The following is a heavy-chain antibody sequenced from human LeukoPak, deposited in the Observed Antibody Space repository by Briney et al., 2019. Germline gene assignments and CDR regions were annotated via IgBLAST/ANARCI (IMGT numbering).Heavy chain of an antibody. Sequence: ASVKFSCKASGYTFSGHYLHWVRQAPGQGLEWMGRINPNSGGTKYARKFQNRVTMTSDTSVSTAYMELNGLRSDDTAIYYCTRSWIQLWTPDFDHWGQGTLVTVSS. CDR2: INPNSGGT. CDR1: GYTFSGHY. CDR3: TRSWIQLWTPDFDH. V-gene: IGHV1-2*06. D-gene: IGHD5-18*01. J-gene: IGHJ4*02.